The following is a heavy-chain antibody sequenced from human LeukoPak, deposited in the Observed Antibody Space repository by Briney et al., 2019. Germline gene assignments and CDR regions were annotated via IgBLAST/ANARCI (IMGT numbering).Heavy chain of an antibody. CDR1: GGSISSSDNY. D-gene: IGHD3-10*01. CDR2: IYYSGNT. J-gene: IGHJ2*01. Sequence: SQTLSLTCTVSGGSISSSDNYWSWIRQPPGKGLEWIGYIYYSGNTNFNPSLKSRVTTSVDTSKNQIFLKLSSVTAADTAVYYCARDRVYGPRYFDLWGRGTLVTVSS. CDR3: ARDRVYGPRYFDL. V-gene: IGHV4-30-4*01.